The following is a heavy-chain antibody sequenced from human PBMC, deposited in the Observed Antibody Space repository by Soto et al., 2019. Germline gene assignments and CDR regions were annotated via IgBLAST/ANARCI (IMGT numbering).Heavy chain of an antibody. CDR1: GVSISNSSYY. CDR3: ARVATYYDILTGYHATNWFDP. V-gene: IGHV4-39*01. D-gene: IGHD3-9*01. CDR2: IYYSGST. J-gene: IGHJ5*02. Sequence: SETLSLTCTVSGVSISNSSYYLGWIRPPPVKGLEWIGSIYYSGSTYYNPSLKSRVTISVDTSKNQFSLKLSSVTAADTAVYYCARVATYYDILTGYHATNWFDPWGQGTLVTVSS.